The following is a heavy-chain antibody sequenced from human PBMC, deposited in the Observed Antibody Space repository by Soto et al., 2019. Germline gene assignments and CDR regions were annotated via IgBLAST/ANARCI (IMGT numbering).Heavy chain of an antibody. Sequence: ASVKFFFKASGYTFTSYYMHWVRQAPGKGLEWMGIINPSGGSTSYAQKFQGRVTMTRDTSKSTVYMELSSLGSEDTAVFYCTRDRGAYCGIACRGGVCLDPLG. D-gene: IGHD2-21*01. CDR3: TRDRGAYCGIACRGGVCLDP. CDR1: GYTFTSYY. V-gene: IGHV1-46*01. CDR2: INPSGGST. J-gene: IGHJ5*02.